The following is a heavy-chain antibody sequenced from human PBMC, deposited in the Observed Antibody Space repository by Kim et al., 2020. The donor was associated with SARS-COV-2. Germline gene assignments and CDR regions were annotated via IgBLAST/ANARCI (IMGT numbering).Heavy chain of an antibody. Sequence: SVKVSCKASGGTFSSYAISWVRQAPGQGLEWMGGIIPIFGTANYAQKFQGRVTITTDESTSTAYMELSSLRSEDTAVYYCARGDIVVVVAVRPKRSNYYYYGMDVWGQGTTVTVSS. CDR2: IIPIFGTA. D-gene: IGHD2-15*01. CDR3: ARGDIVVVVAVRPKRSNYYYYGMDV. CDR1: GGTFSSYA. J-gene: IGHJ6*02. V-gene: IGHV1-69*05.